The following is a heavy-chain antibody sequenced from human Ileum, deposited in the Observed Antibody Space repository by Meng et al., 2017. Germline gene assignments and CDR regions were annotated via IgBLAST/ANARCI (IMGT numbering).Heavy chain of an antibody. D-gene: IGHD6-13*01. CDR3: ARTRIARYNYFDY. Sequence: SETLSLTCTVSGGSISSSSYYWGWIRQPPGKGLEWIGSIYYSGSTYYNPSLKSRVTISVDTSKNQFSLKLSSVTAADTAVYYCARTRIARYNYFDYWGQGTLVTVS. J-gene: IGHJ4*02. V-gene: IGHV4-39*07. CDR2: IYYSGST. CDR1: GGSISSSSYY.